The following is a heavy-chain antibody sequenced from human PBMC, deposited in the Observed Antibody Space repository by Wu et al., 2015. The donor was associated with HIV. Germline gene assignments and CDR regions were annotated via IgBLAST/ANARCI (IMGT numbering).Heavy chain of an antibody. V-gene: IGHV1-69*13. CDR2: IIPMFGTA. CDR3: ARAVGYGDYTNNWFDP. Sequence: QVQLVQSGAEVKKPGSSVKVSCKASGGTFSSYAISWVRQAPGQGLEWMGRIIPMFGTANYAQKFQGRVTITADESTTTVYMEVSRLRSEDTAVYYCARAVGYGDYTNNWFDPWGQGTLVTVSS. CDR1: GGTFSSYA. D-gene: IGHD4-17*01. J-gene: IGHJ5*02.